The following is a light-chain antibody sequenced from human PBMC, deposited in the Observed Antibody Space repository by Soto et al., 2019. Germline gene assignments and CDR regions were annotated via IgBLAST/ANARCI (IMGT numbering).Light chain of an antibody. Sequence: EIVLTQSPGTLSLSPGERATLSCRASQSISSSYLAWYQQKPGQAPRLLIYGTSGRATGIPDRFSGSGSGIDFTLTISRLEPEDFAVYYCQQYGSSPFTFGPGTKVDIK. CDR2: GTS. V-gene: IGKV3-20*01. J-gene: IGKJ3*01. CDR1: QSISSSY. CDR3: QQYGSSPFT.